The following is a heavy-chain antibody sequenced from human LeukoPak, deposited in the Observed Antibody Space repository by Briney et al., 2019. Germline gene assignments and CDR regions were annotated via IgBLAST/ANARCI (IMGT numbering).Heavy chain of an antibody. CDR3: ARTNLIAAAGTEGNWYFDL. D-gene: IGHD6-13*01. CDR2: IYYSGST. J-gene: IGHJ2*01. CDR1: GGSISSSSYY. Sequence: PSETLSLTCTVSGGSISSSSYYWGWIRQPPGKGLEWIGSIYYSGSTYYNPSLKSRVTISVDTSKNQFSLKLSSVTAADTAVYYCARTNLIAAAGTEGNWYFDLWGRGTLVTVSS. V-gene: IGHV4-39*01.